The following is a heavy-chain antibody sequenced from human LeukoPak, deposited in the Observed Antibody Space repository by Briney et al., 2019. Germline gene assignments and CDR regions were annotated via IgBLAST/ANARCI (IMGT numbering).Heavy chain of an antibody. CDR3: AKDRWRDGSSSFDN. V-gene: IGHV1-18*01. CDR2: ISTYNGNS. CDR1: GYTFTSYS. J-gene: IGHJ4*02. Sequence: WASVKVSFKASGYTFTSYSINWVRQAPGQGLEWMGWISTYNGNSNYAQKLQGRVTMTTDTSTSTAYMELRSLRSDDTAMYYCAKDRWRDGSSSFDNWGQGTLATVSS. D-gene: IGHD6-6*01.